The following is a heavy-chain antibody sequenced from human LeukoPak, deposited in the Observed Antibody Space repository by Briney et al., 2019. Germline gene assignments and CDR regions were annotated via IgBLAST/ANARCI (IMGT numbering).Heavy chain of an antibody. V-gene: IGHV1-8*01. J-gene: IGHJ4*02. CDR3: ARVTGSIGY. CDR1: GYTFTSYD. CDR2: MNPKSGNT. Sequence: ASVKASCKASGYTFTSYDINWVRQATGQGLEWMGWMNPKSGNTGYAQKFQGRVTMTRDTSISTAYMELGSLRSEDTAVYYCARVTGSIGYWGQGTLVTVSS. D-gene: IGHD1-26*01.